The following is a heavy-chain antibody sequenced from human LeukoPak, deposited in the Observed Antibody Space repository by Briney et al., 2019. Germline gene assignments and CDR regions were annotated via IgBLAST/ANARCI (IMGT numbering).Heavy chain of an antibody. Sequence: ASVKVSCKASGYTYAGYYIYWVRQAPGQGLEWMGWINPDSGGTNYAQKFRGRATMTRDTSISTAYMELSRLRSDDTAVYYCAREGYQLLYNTFDYWGQGTLVTVSS. J-gene: IGHJ4*02. CDR2: INPDSGGT. D-gene: IGHD2-2*01. V-gene: IGHV1-2*02. CDR1: GYTYAGYY. CDR3: AREGYQLLYNTFDY.